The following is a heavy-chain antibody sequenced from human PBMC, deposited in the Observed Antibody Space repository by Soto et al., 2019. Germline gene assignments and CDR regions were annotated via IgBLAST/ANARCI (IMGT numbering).Heavy chain of an antibody. V-gene: IGHV3-23*01. CDR1: GGTCISYG. Sequence: GGSMRDWSSVAGGTCISYGGSWVRQAPGKGLEWVSAISGSGGSTYYADSVKGRFTISRDNSKNTLYQQMNSLRAEDTAVYYRAKEIGFSFWGKGTTVTVSS. D-gene: IGHD2-21*01. CDR3: AKEIGFSF. CDR2: ISGSGGST. J-gene: IGHJ6*04.